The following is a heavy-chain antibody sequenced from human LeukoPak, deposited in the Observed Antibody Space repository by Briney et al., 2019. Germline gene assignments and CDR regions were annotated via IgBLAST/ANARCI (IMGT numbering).Heavy chain of an antibody. Sequence: TGGSLRLSCAASGFTFSDYYMAWIRQAPGKGLEWLSSISPNGAAIYYADSVKGRFTTSRDNAKNSLYLQMTSLKAEDTAVYYCARGLFVAGSFFDSWGQGTLVTVSS. J-gene: IGHJ4*02. CDR3: ARGLFVAGSFFDS. CDR1: GFTFSDYY. CDR2: ISPNGAAI. D-gene: IGHD1-26*01. V-gene: IGHV3-11*04.